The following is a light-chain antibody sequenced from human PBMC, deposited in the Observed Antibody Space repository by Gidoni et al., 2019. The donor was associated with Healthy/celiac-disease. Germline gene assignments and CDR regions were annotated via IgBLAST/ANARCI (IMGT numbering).Light chain of an antibody. CDR1: QGISSY. CDR3: QQYYSYPWT. CDR2: AAS. Sequence: SRMTQSPSSFSASKGDRVTITCRASQGISSYLAWYQQKPGKAPKLLIYAASILQSGVPSRFSGSGSGTDFTLTISCLQSEDFATYYCQQYYSYPWTFXQXTKVXIK. V-gene: IGKV1-8*01. J-gene: IGKJ1*01.